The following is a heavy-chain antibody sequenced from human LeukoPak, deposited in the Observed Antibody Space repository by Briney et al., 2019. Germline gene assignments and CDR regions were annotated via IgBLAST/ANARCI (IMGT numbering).Heavy chain of an antibody. V-gene: IGHV4-39*07. CDR1: GGSISSSSYY. CDR2: IYYSGST. D-gene: IGHD3-10*01. J-gene: IGHJ4*02. Sequence: SETLSLTCTVSGGSISSSSYYWGWIRQPPGKGLEWIGSIYYSGSTYYNPSLKSRVTISVDTSKNQFSLKLSSVTAADTAVYYCARVMEEYYYGSGSPPFDYWGQGTLVTVS. CDR3: ARVMEEYYYGSGSPPFDY.